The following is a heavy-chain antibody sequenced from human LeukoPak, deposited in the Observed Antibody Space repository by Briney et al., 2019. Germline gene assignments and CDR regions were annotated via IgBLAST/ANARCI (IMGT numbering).Heavy chain of an antibody. CDR2: MSGSGGST. J-gene: IGHJ4*01. Sequence: GGSLRLSCAASGFTFSSYAMSWVRQAPGKGLEWVSTMSGSGGSTYYADSVKGRFTISRDNSKNTLYLQMNSLRADDTAVYYCAKDHSSGCHYYLDDWGKGTLVTVSS. CDR1: GFTFSSYA. CDR3: AKDHSSGCHYYLDD. V-gene: IGHV3-23*01. D-gene: IGHD6-19*01.